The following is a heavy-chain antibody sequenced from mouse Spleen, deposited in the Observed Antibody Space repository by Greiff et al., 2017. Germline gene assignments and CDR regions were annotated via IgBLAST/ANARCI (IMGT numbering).Heavy chain of an antibody. CDR3: ASGDGYYAYYFDY. CDR1: GFTFSSYA. V-gene: IGHV5-9*04. J-gene: IGHJ2*01. Sequence: EVKLVESGGGLVKLGGSLKLSCAASGFTFSSYAMSWVRQTPEKRLEWVATISSGGGNTYYPDSVKGRFTISRDNAKNTLYLQMSSLKSEDTAMYYCASGDGYYAYYFDYWGQGTTLTVSS. CDR2: ISSGGGNT. D-gene: IGHD2-3*01.